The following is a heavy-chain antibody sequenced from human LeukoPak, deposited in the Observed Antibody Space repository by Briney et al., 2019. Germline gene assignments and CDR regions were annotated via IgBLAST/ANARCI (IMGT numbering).Heavy chain of an antibody. D-gene: IGHD3-3*01. CDR3: VKLIWSGYANWFDP. Sequence: PGGSLRLSCAASGFTFDDYAMHWVRQAPGKGLEWVSLISGNGGSTYYADSVKGRFTISRDNRKNSMYLQMNSLRTADTALYYCVKLIWSGYANWFDPWGQGTLVTVSS. CDR2: ISGNGGST. V-gene: IGHV3-43*02. J-gene: IGHJ5*02. CDR1: GFTFDDYA.